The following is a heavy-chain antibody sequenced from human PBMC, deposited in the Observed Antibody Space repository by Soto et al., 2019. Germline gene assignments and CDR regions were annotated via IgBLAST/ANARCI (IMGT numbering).Heavy chain of an antibody. Sequence: PGGSLRLSCAASGFTFSSYSMSWVRQAPGEGLEWVSSISSSSSYIYYADSVKGRFTISRDNAKNSLYLQMNSLRAEDTAVYYCARDPTNGSGSYYDYYGMDVWGQGTTVTVSS. D-gene: IGHD3-10*01. CDR2: ISSSSSYI. CDR1: GFTFSSYS. CDR3: ARDPTNGSGSYYDYYGMDV. J-gene: IGHJ6*02. V-gene: IGHV3-21*01.